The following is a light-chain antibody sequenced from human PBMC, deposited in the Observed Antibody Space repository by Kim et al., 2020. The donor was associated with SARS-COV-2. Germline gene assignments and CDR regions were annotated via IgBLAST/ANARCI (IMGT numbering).Light chain of an antibody. J-gene: IGLJ1*01. CDR2: QDS. Sequence: VSPVQTASITCSGDKLGDKYAYWYQQKSGQSPVLVIYQDSKRPSGIPERFSGSNSGNTATLTISGTQAMDEADYYCQAWDSSTAVFGTGTKVTVL. CDR1: KLGDKY. CDR3: QAWDSSTAV. V-gene: IGLV3-1*01.